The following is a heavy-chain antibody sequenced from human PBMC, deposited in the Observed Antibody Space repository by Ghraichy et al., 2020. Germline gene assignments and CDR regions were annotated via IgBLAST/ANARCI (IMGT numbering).Heavy chain of an antibody. Sequence: SETLSLTCSVSGGSINSHYHYWGWIRQPPGKGLEWIGSIYYGGSSYYNPSLMSRVTLSVDTSKNQFSLKLSSVTAADTAVYYCARVVVRPYFDLWGQGTLVTASS. CDR1: GGSINSHYHY. CDR2: IYYGGSS. CDR3: ARVVVRPYFDL. J-gene: IGHJ4*02. D-gene: IGHD2-8*01. V-gene: IGHV4-39*07.